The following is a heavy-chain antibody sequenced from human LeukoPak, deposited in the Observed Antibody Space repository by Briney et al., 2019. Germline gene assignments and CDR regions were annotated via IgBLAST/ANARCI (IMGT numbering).Heavy chain of an antibody. V-gene: IGHV3-23*01. Sequence: GGSLRLSCAASGFTFSSHGMSWVRQAPGKGLEWVSAISGSGDNTYYADSVKGRFTISRDNSKNTLYLQMNSLRAEDTAVYYCAKVTYGSGTYGAFDYWGQGTLVTVSS. J-gene: IGHJ4*02. CDR3: AKVTYGSGTYGAFDY. CDR1: GFTFSSHG. CDR2: ISGSGDNT. D-gene: IGHD3-10*01.